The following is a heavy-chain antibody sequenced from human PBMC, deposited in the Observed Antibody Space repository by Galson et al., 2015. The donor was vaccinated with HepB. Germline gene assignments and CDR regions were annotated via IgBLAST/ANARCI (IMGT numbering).Heavy chain of an antibody. D-gene: IGHD6-13*01. CDR1: GFAFSRSW. J-gene: IGHJ6*02. CDR3: ARDRGQQQPYLLGMDV. V-gene: IGHV3-7*03. Sequence: SLRLSYAASGFAFSRSWMTWVRQAPGKGLEWVAHIKEDGSLKNYVDSVKGRFTISRHNSKNTLYLQMNSLRAEDTAVYYCARDRGQQQPYLLGMDVWGQGTTVTVSS. CDR2: IKEDGSLK.